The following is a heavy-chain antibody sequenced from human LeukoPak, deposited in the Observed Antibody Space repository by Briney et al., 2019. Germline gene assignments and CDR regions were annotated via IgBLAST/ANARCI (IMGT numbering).Heavy chain of an antibody. CDR3: ARVWQLVPVAFDI. V-gene: IGHV3-30*19. D-gene: IGHD6-6*01. CDR1: GFTFSSYG. Sequence: GGSLRLSCAASGFTFSSYGMHWVRQAPGKGLEWVAVISYDGSNKYYADSVKGRFTISRDNSKNTLYLQMNSLRAEDTAVYYCARVWQLVPVAFDIWGQGTMVTVSS. CDR2: ISYDGSNK. J-gene: IGHJ3*02.